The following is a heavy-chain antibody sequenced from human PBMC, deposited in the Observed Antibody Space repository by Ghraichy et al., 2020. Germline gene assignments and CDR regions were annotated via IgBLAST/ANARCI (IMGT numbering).Heavy chain of an antibody. J-gene: IGHJ5*02. Sequence: GESLNISCKASGYSFPSYWIAWVRQMPGKGLEWMGIIHPGDSYTRYSPSFQGQVSLSVDKSINTAYLQWSSLKPSDTAMYYCARVVGIVVLPEATTRGDNWFDPWGQGTLVTVSS. CDR1: GYSFPSYW. V-gene: IGHV5-51*01. D-gene: IGHD2-2*03. CDR3: ARVVGIVVLPEATTRGDNWFDP. CDR2: IHPGDSYT.